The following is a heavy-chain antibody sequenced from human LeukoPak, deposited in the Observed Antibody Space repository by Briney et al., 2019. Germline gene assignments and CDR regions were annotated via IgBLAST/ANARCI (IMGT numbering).Heavy chain of an antibody. V-gene: IGHV3-74*01. CDR3: ATQIFGVVY. D-gene: IGHD3-3*01. J-gene: IGHJ4*02. Sequence: GGSLRLSCAASGLTFSTYWMHRVRQAPGKGLVWVSRINSDGSSTNYADPVKGRFTISRDNAKNTLYLQMNSLRAEDTAVYHCATQIFGVVYWGQGTLVTVSS. CDR1: GLTFSTYW. CDR2: INSDGSST.